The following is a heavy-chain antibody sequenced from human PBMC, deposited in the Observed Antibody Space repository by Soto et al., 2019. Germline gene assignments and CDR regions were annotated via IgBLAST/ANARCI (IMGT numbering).Heavy chain of an antibody. CDR2: ISWNSGSI. J-gene: IGHJ4*02. D-gene: IGHD4-17*01. CDR1: GFTFDDYA. V-gene: IGHV3-9*01. Sequence: EVQLVESGGGLVQPGRSLRLSCAASGFTFDDYAMHWVRQAPGKGLEWVSGISWNSGSIGYADSVKGRFTISRDNAKNSLYLQMNSLIAEDTALYYCAKALDYGDYSVYFDYWGQGTLVTVSS. CDR3: AKALDYGDYSVYFDY.